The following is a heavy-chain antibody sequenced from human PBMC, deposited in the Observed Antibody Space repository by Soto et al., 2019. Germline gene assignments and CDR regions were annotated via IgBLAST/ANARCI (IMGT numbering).Heavy chain of an antibody. D-gene: IGHD5-18*01. J-gene: IGHJ6*02. V-gene: IGHV3-30*18. Sequence: PGGSLRLSCAASGFTFSSYGMHWVRQAPGKGLEWVAVISYDGSNKYYADSVKGRSTISRDNSKNTLYLQMNSLRAEDTAVYYCAKDLTDSYGYKHSRKYYYYGMDVWGQGTTVTVSS. CDR3: AKDLTDSYGYKHSRKYYYYGMDV. CDR2: ISYDGSNK. CDR1: GFTFSSYG.